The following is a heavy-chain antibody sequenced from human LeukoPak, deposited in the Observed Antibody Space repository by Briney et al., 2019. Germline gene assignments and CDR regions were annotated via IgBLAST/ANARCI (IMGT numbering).Heavy chain of an antibody. V-gene: IGHV4-39*01. J-gene: IGHJ3*02. CDR1: GGSISSSSYY. CDR3: ARHWAPITIFGVVITENAFDI. CDR2: IYYSGST. Sequence: SETLSLTCTVSGGSISSSSYYWGWIRQPPGKGLEWIGSIYYSGSTYYNPSLKSRVTISVDTSKNQFSLKLSSVTAADTAVYYCARHWAPITIFGVVITENAFDIWGQGTMVTVSS. D-gene: IGHD3-3*01.